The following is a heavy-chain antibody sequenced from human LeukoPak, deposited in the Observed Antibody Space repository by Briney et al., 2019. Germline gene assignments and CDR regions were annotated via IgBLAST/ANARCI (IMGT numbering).Heavy chain of an antibody. CDR3: ARRNVLLWFGEPRDYYYGMDV. CDR2: IYYSGST. J-gene: IGHJ6*02. D-gene: IGHD3-10*01. Sequence: SETLSLTCTVSGGSISSYYWSWIRQPPGKGLEWIGYIYYSGSTNYNPSLKSRVTISVDTSKNQFSLKLSSVTAADTAVYYCARRNVLLWFGEPRDYYYGMDVWGQGTTVTVSS. CDR1: GGSISSYY. V-gene: IGHV4-59*12.